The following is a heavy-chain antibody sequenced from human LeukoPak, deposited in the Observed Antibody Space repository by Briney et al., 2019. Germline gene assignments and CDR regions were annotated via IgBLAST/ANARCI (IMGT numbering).Heavy chain of an antibody. CDR2: ISGSGGST. V-gene: IGHV3-23*01. CDR1: GFTFSSYA. CDR3: ARDYYDILPGYYAGYFDY. Sequence: PGGSLRLSCAASGFTFSSYAMSWVRQAPGKGLEWVSAISGSGGSTYYADSVKGRFTISRDNSKNTLYLQMNSLRAEDTAVYYCARDYYDILPGYYAGYFDYWGQGTLVTVSS. J-gene: IGHJ4*02. D-gene: IGHD3-9*01.